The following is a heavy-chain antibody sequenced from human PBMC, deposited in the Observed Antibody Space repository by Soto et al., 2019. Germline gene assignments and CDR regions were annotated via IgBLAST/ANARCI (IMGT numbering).Heavy chain of an antibody. CDR2: MYFTGST. Sequence: QVQLQESGPGLMKPSETLSLTCTVSGGSISGNYWSWIRQTPGKGLEWIGYMYFTGSTNYNPSLKSRVTMSVDTSKNKFSLKLSSVTAADTAIYYCAKYTAMVADYWGQGTLVTVSS. J-gene: IGHJ4*02. V-gene: IGHV4-59*01. CDR3: AKYTAMVADY. CDR1: GGSISGNY. D-gene: IGHD5-18*01.